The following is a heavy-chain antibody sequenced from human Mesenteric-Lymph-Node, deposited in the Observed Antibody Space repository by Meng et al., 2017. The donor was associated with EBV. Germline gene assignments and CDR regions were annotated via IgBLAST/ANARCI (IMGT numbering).Heavy chain of an antibody. V-gene: IGHV4-34*01. Sequence: QSEREQWEACRLKASETLSPTCAGYGGYFSGYYWSWIRQPPGKGLECIGEINHSGSTNYIPSLKSRVTISVDTSKNQFSLKLSSVTAADTAVYYCARPWLGRFDYWGQGTLVTVSS. D-gene: IGHD6-19*01. CDR1: GGYFSGYY. CDR3: ARPWLGRFDY. J-gene: IGHJ4*02. CDR2: INHSGST.